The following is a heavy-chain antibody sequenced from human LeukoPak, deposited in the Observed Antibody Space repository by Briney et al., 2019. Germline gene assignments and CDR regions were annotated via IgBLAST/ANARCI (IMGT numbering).Heavy chain of an antibody. Sequence: GGSLRLSCAASGFTFSRHWMSWVRQAPGKGLEWVANVKQDGSEEFYVDSVKGRFTISRDNAKNSLYLQMNSLRAEDTAVYYCARGIAVAGTGAPDYWGQGTLVTVSS. J-gene: IGHJ4*02. V-gene: IGHV3-7*01. CDR2: VKQDGSEE. CDR1: GFTFSRHW. D-gene: IGHD6-19*01. CDR3: ARGIAVAGTGAPDY.